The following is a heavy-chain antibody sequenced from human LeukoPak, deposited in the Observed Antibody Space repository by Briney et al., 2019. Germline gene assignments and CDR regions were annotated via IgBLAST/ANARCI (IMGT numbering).Heavy chain of an antibody. J-gene: IGHJ4*02. CDR2: FYHGGST. Sequence: KPSETLSLTCTVSGYSISTGYYWDWIRQPPGKGLEWIGTFYHGGSTYYNPSLKSRVTISVDTSKNQFSLKLSSVTAADTAVYYCARARWYRLDYWGQGTLVTVSS. CDR1: GYSISTGYY. V-gene: IGHV4-38-2*02. D-gene: IGHD6-13*01. CDR3: ARARWYRLDY.